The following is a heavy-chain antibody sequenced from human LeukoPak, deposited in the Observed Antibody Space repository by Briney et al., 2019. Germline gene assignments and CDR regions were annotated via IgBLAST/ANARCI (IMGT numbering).Heavy chain of an antibody. Sequence: GGSLRLSCAASGFTFSNYAIHWVRQAPGKGLEYVSTISSNGGSTYYANSVKGRFTISRDNSKNTLYLQMGSLRAEDMAVYYCAKEYRGRPCFDYWGQGTLVTVSS. CDR1: GFTFSNYA. V-gene: IGHV3-64*01. J-gene: IGHJ4*02. D-gene: IGHD2-2*02. CDR3: AKEYRGRPCFDY. CDR2: ISSNGGST.